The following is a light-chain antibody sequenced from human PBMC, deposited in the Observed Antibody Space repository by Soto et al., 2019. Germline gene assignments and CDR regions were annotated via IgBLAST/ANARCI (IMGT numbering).Light chain of an antibody. Sequence: EIVLTQSPATLSVFPGERAALSCRASRSVSSNLAWYQQKPGQAPRLLIYGASTRAIGIPARFSGSGSGTEFTLTISSLLSEDFAIYYCQQYDDWPPMYSFGQRTRLEI. J-gene: IGKJ2*03. V-gene: IGKV3D-15*01. CDR2: GAS. CDR3: QQYDDWPPMYS. CDR1: RSVSSN.